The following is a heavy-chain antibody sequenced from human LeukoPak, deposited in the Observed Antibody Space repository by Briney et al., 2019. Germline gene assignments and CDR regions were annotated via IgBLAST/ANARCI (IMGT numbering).Heavy chain of an antibody. Sequence: PGGSLRLSCAASGFTFSSYAMHWVRQAPGKGLEWVAVISYDGSNKYYADSVKGRFTISRDNSKNTLYLQMNSLRAEDTAVYYCARDRYDSSGYPGHFDYWGQGNLVTVSS. V-gene: IGHV3-30*01. D-gene: IGHD3-22*01. CDR1: GFTFSSYA. CDR2: ISYDGSNK. CDR3: ARDRYDSSGYPGHFDY. J-gene: IGHJ4*02.